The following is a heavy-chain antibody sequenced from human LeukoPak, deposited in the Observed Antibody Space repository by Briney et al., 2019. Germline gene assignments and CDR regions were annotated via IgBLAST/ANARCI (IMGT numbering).Heavy chain of an antibody. J-gene: IGHJ1*01. CDR1: GYTFTSYY. CDR2: INPSGGST. D-gene: IGHD7-27*01. CDR3: ARDSGLGSRSD. Sequence: ASVKVSCKASGYTFTSYYMHWVRQAPGQGLEWMGIINPSGGSTSYAQKFQGRVTITADKSTSTAYMELSSLRSEDTAVYYCARDSGLGSRSDWGQGTLVTVSS. V-gene: IGHV1-46*01.